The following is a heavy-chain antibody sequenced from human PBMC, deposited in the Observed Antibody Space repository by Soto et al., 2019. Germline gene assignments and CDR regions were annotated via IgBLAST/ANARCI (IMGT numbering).Heavy chain of an antibody. J-gene: IGHJ4*02. D-gene: IGHD2-8*01. Sequence: QVHLRESGPGLVKPSETLSLSCTVSGGSISNFYWSWIRQPPGKGLEWIGYISYSGNTNYSHSLKSRVSISVDTSKTQLSLNLTSVTAADTAVYYCARAPMVLSRSYFDSWGQGTPVTVSS. V-gene: IGHV4-59*01. CDR2: ISYSGNT. CDR1: GGSISNFY. CDR3: ARAPMVLSRSYFDS.